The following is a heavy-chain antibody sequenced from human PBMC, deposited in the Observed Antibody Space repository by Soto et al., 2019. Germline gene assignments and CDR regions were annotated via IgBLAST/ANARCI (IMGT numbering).Heavy chain of an antibody. CDR2: IYPGDSDT. J-gene: IGHJ6*02. V-gene: IGHV5-51*01. CDR1: GYSFTSYW. Sequence: GESLKISCKGSGYSFTSYWIGWVRQMPGKGLESMGIIYPGDSDTRYSPSFQGQVTISADKSISTAYLQWSSLKASDTAMYYCATQDGYNSPYYYGMDVWGQGTTVTVSS. CDR3: ATQDGYNSPYYYGMDV. D-gene: IGHD5-12*01.